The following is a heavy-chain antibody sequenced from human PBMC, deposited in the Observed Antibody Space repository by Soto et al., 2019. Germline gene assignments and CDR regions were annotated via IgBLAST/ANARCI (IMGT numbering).Heavy chain of an antibody. Sequence: PGGSLRLSCAASGFTFSSYAMSWVRQAPGKGLEWVSAIRGSGGSTYYAGSVKGRFTISRDNSNNTLYLQMNSLRAEDTAVYYCAKDEQTICGVVPRDVWGQGTTFAVSS. J-gene: IGHJ6*02. V-gene: IGHV3-23*01. D-gene: IGHD3-3*01. CDR3: AKDEQTICGVVPRDV. CDR1: GFTFSSYA. CDR2: IRGSGGST.